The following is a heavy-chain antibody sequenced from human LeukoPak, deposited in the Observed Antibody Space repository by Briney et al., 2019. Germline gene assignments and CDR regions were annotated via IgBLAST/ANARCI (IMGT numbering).Heavy chain of an antibody. J-gene: IGHJ4*02. CDR2: FYRGDTT. D-gene: IGHD2-21*01. CDR3: AREVISIPSYFDS. V-gene: IGHV3-53*01. Sequence: GGSLRLSCAASGFSFSSSYMYWVRQAPGKGLEWVSFFYRGDTTYYAESVRGRFTISRDNSKNTLYLLMNSLIPEDTAVYYCAREVISIPSYFDSWGQGTLVTVSS. CDR1: GFSFSSSY.